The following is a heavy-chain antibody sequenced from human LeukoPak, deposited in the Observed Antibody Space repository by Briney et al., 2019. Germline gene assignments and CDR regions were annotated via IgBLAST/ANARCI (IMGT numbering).Heavy chain of an antibody. V-gene: IGHV1-18*04. Sequence: ASVKVSCKASGYTFTSYGISWVRQAPGQGLEWMGWISAYNGNTNYAQKLQGRVTMTTDTSTSTAYMELRSLRSDDTAVYNCARPYGSGSYYNSPLDYWGQGTLVTVSS. CDR1: GYTFTSYG. CDR2: ISAYNGNT. J-gene: IGHJ4*02. CDR3: ARPYGSGSYYNSPLDY. D-gene: IGHD3-10*01.